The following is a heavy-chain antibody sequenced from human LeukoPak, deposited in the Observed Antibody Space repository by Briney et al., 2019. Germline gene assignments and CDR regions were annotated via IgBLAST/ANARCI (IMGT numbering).Heavy chain of an antibody. CDR2: IKQDGSEK. D-gene: IGHD6-19*01. CDR1: GFTFSSYW. V-gene: IGHV3-7*01. J-gene: IGHJ6*03. CDR3: AREGSDWNYYYYMDV. Sequence: GGSLRLSCAASGFTFSSYWMSWVRQAPGKGLEWVANIKQDGSEKYYVDSVKGRFTISRDNAKNSLYLQMNSLRAEDTAVYYCAREGSDWNYYYYMDVWGKGTTVTISS.